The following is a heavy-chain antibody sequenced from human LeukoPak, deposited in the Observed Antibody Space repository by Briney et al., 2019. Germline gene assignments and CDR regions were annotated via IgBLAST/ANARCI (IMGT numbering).Heavy chain of an antibody. D-gene: IGHD3-22*01. CDR3: ALDYYDSSGYYRN. CDR1: GFTFNNYA. V-gene: IGHV3-21*01. Sequence: SGGSLRLSCAASGFTFNNYAMTWVRQAPGKGLEWVSSISSSSSYIYYADSVKGRFTISRDNAKNSLYLQMNSLRAEDTAVYYCALDYYDSSGYYRNWGQGTMVTVSS. CDR2: ISSSSSYI. J-gene: IGHJ3*01.